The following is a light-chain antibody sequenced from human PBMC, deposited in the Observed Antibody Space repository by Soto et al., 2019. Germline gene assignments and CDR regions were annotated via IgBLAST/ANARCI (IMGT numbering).Light chain of an antibody. CDR1: QSVSSN. V-gene: IGKV3-15*01. CDR2: GAS. Sequence: EIVMTQSPATLSVSPGERATLSCRASQSVSSNLAWYQQKPGQAPRLLIYGASTRATGIPARFSGSGSGTEFTLTISSLQSEDFAVYYCQQYSGTFGQGTKVDIK. J-gene: IGKJ1*01. CDR3: QQYSGT.